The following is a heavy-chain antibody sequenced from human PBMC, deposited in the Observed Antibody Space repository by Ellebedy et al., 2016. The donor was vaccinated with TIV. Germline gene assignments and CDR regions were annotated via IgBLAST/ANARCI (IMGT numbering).Heavy chain of an antibody. CDR1: GFSFSNYG. V-gene: IGHV3-30*18. J-gene: IGHJ3*02. D-gene: IGHD3-10*01. CDR3: TKEGAESYLSFDI. Sequence: GESLKIFCVASGFSFSNYGMHWVRQAPGKGLEWVAVMSKDGRTDYYSDSVKGRFIISRDNSKNTLSLQMNRLTTEDTALYYCTKEGAESYLSFDIWGQGTVVTVSS. CDR2: MSKDGRTD.